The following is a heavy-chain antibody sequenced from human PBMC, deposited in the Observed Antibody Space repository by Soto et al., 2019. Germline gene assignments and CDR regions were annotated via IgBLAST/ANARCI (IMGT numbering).Heavy chain of an antibody. CDR1: GFTVSNNY. Sequence: EVQLVESGGGLVQPGESLRLSCAASGFTVSNNYMSWVRQAPGKGLEWVSFIYSGGNTYYADSVKGRFTISRDKSKNTLYLQMNNLRVEDTAVYYSTRRPGSWGQGTLVTVSS. D-gene: IGHD7-27*01. V-gene: IGHV3-66*01. J-gene: IGHJ5*02. CDR2: IYSGGNT. CDR3: TRRPGS.